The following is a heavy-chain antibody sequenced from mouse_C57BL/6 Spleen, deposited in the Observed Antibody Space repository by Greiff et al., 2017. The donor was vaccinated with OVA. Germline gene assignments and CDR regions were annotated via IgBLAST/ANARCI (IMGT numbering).Heavy chain of an antibody. Sequence: QVQLQQPGAELVKPGASVKLSCKASGYTFTSYWMPWVKQRPGQGLEWIGEIDPSDSYTNYNQKFKGKATLTVDTSSSTAYMQLSSLTSEDSAVYDCARGDYGNYAMDYWGQGTSVTVSS. CDR1: GYTFTSYW. D-gene: IGHD1-1*01. CDR2: IDPSDSYT. J-gene: IGHJ4*01. V-gene: IGHV1-50*01. CDR3: ARGDYGNYAMDY.